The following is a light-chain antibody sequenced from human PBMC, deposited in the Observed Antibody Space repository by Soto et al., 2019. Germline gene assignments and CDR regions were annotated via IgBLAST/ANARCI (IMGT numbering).Light chain of an antibody. Sequence: QSALTQPPSVSGAPGQRVTISCTGSSSNIGKGYDVHWYHQIPGAAPKLLIYGNEHRPSGVPDRFSGSTSGASASLAITGLQAEDEGDYYCQSWDTSPPTVVFGGGTKLTVL. J-gene: IGLJ2*01. CDR3: QSWDTSPPTVV. V-gene: IGLV1-40*01. CDR1: SSNIGKGYD. CDR2: GNE.